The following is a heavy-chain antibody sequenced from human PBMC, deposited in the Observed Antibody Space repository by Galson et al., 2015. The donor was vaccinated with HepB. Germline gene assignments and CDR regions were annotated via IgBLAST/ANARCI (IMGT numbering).Heavy chain of an antibody. Sequence: SLRLSCAASGFTFSSYSMNWVRQAPGKGLEWVSYISSSSSTIYYAESVKGRFTISRDNAKNSLYLQMNSLRAEDTAVYYCAREAPPRYQLLSSGARGGPAHRGYFDYWGQGTLVTVAS. CDR1: GFTFSSYS. D-gene: IGHD2-2*01. CDR3: AREAPPRYQLLSSGARGGPAHRGYFDY. V-gene: IGHV3-48*01. CDR2: ISSSSSTI. J-gene: IGHJ4*02.